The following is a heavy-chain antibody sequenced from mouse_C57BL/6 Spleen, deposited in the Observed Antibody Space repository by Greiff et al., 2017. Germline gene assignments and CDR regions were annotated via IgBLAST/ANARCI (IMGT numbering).Heavy chain of an antibody. CDR3: AREDYGSSPHFDY. Sequence: VQLKQSGPELVKPGASVKMSCKASGYTFTDYNMHWVKQSHGKSLEWIGYINPNNGGTSYNQKFKGKATLTVNKSSSTAYMELRSLTSEDSAVYYCAREDYGSSPHFDYWGQGTTLTVSS. D-gene: IGHD1-1*01. V-gene: IGHV1-22*01. J-gene: IGHJ2*01. CDR1: GYTFTDYN. CDR2: INPNNGGT.